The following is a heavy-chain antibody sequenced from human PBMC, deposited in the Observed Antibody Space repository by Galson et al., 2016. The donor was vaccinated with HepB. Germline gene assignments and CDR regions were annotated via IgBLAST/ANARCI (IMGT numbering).Heavy chain of an antibody. Sequence: SLRLSCAASGFTFTDYYMSWIRQAPGKGLEWISYISTSSTYTNYADSLKGRFTISRANSKNTLYLQMNSLKPEDTAVYYCARDRYTSGPGAFDIWGQGTMVTVSS. CDR2: ISTSSTYT. J-gene: IGHJ3*02. V-gene: IGHV3-11*06. CDR3: ARDRYTSGPGAFDI. CDR1: GFTFTDYY. D-gene: IGHD6-19*01.